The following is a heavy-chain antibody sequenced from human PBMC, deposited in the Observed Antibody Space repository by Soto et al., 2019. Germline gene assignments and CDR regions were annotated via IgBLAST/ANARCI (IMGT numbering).Heavy chain of an antibody. CDR1: GYTFTSYD. CDR2: VNPNSGNT. J-gene: IGHJ4*02. Sequence: ASVKVSCKASGYTFTSYDINWVRQATGQGLEWMGWVNPNSGNTGYAQKFQGRVTMTRNTSISTAYMELSSLRSEDTAVYYCARGRGGYSGYSRTYYFDYWGQGTLVTVSS. D-gene: IGHD5-12*01. V-gene: IGHV1-8*01. CDR3: ARGRGGYSGYSRTYYFDY.